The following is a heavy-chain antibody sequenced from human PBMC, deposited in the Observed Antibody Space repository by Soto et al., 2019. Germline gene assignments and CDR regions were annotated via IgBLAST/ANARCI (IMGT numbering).Heavy chain of an antibody. CDR1: VGSLSGYY. CDR2: INHSGST. V-gene: IGHV4-34*01. CDR3: AIVVLNDYYHYVMAF. J-gene: IGHJ6*02. Sequence: AKYVGSLSGYYWLWLRKPPGKGLEWIGEINHSGSTNYNPSLKSRVTISVDTSKNQFSLKLSSVTAADTAVYYCAIVVLNDYYHYVMAFRGQRTTVTGSS. D-gene: IGHD3-16*01.